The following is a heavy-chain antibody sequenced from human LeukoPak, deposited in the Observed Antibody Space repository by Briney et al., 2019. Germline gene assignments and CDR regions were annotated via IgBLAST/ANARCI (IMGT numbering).Heavy chain of an antibody. CDR2: ISSSGSTI. Sequence: GGSLRLSCAASGFTFSDYYMSWIRQAPGKGLEWVSYISSSGSTIYYADSVKGRFTISRDNAKNSLYLQMNSLRAEDTAVYYCARGVSSSLDYYYYGMDVWGQGTTVTVS. CDR1: GFTFSDYY. V-gene: IGHV3-11*01. D-gene: IGHD6-13*01. J-gene: IGHJ6*02. CDR3: ARGVSSSLDYYYYGMDV.